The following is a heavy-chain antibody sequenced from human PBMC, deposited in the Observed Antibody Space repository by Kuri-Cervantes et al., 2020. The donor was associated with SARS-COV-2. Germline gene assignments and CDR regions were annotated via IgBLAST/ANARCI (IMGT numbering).Heavy chain of an antibody. D-gene: IGHD3-3*01. CDR2: ISSSSSYI. CDR3: ARGGFLEWFLDY. V-gene: IGHV3-21*01. CDR1: GFTFSSYA. J-gene: IGHJ4*02. Sequence: LSLTCAASGFTFSSYAMSWVRQAPGKGLEWVSSISSSSSYIYYADSVKGRFTISRDNAKNSLYLQMNSLRAEDTAVYYCARGGFLEWFLDYWGQGTLVTVSS.